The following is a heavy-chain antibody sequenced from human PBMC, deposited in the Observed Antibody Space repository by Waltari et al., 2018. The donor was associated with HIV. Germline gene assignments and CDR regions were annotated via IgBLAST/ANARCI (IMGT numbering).Heavy chain of an antibody. CDR1: VGTFSSYT. J-gene: IGHJ1*01. V-gene: IGHV1-69*02. D-gene: IGHD2-21*02. CDR2: IIPILGIA. Sequence: QVQLVQSGAEVKKPGSSVKVSCKASVGTFSSYTISWVRQAAGHGLEWMGRIIPILGIANYAQKFQGRVTITADKSTSTAYMELSSLRSEDTAVYYCVRAPRAYCGGDCREYFQHWGQGTLVTVSS. CDR3: VRAPRAYCGGDCREYFQH.